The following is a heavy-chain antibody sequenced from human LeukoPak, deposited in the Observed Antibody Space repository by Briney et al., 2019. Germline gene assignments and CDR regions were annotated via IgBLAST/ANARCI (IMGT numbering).Heavy chain of an antibody. Sequence: GGSLRLSCAASGFTFSRFWIYWVRHAPGKGLVWVSRINGEGSETMYADSVKGRFTISRDNAKNTLYLQMNSLRAEDTAVYYCVRVRMVDDFIPFGYQGQGALVTVSS. CDR2: INGEGSET. V-gene: IGHV3-74*03. CDR1: GFTFSRFW. CDR3: VRVRMVDDFIPFGY. D-gene: IGHD2-8*01. J-gene: IGHJ4*02.